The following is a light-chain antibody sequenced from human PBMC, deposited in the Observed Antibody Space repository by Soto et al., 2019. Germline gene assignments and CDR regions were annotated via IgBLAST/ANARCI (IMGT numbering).Light chain of an antibody. Sequence: QSVLTQPASVSGSPGQSITISCTGTSSDVGAYNFVSWHQQHPGKAPKLMIYNVYDRPSGISYRVSGSKSGNTASLTISGLQGGDEADYYCSAYTVSRTYVFGTGTKVTVL. CDR3: SAYTVSRTYV. J-gene: IGLJ1*01. V-gene: IGLV2-14*03. CDR2: NVY. CDR1: SSDVGAYNF.